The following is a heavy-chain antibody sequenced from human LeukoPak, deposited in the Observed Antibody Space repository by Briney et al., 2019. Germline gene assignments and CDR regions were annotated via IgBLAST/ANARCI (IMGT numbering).Heavy chain of an antibody. Sequence: SETLSLTCTVSGGSISSYYWSWIRQPPGKGLEWIGYIYYSGSTNYNPSLKSRVTISVDTSKNQFSLKLSSVTAADTAVYYCARARYSSGYDYWGQGTLVTVSS. CDR1: GGSISSYY. J-gene: IGHJ4*02. CDR2: IYYSGST. V-gene: IGHV4-59*12. CDR3: ARARYSSGYDY. D-gene: IGHD6-19*01.